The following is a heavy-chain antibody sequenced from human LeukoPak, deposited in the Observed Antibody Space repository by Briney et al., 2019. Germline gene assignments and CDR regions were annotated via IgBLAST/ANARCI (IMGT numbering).Heavy chain of an antibody. Sequence: GGSLRLSCAASGFTFSSYSMNWVHQAPGKGLEWVSSISSISSYIYYADSVKGRFTISRDNAKNSLYLQMNSLRAEDTAVYYCARVDYSSSWTHWGQGTLVTVSS. J-gene: IGHJ4*02. CDR2: ISSISSYI. CDR3: ARVDYSSSWTH. V-gene: IGHV3-21*01. CDR1: GFTFSSYS. D-gene: IGHD6-13*01.